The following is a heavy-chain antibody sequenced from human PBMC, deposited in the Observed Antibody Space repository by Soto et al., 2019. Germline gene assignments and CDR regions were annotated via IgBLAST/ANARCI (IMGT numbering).Heavy chain of an antibody. D-gene: IGHD2-15*01. J-gene: IGHJ4*02. CDR2: INNLGST. Sequence: QVQLQQWGAGLLKPSETLSLTCAVYGGSFSGYYWSWIRQPPGKGLEWIGEINNLGSTNYNASLKSRVTVSVDTSKNHFSLELFSVTTADTAVYYCARGRGYCSGGSCYFDYWGQGTQVTVSS. V-gene: IGHV4-34*01. CDR1: GGSFSGYY. CDR3: ARGRGYCSGGSCYFDY.